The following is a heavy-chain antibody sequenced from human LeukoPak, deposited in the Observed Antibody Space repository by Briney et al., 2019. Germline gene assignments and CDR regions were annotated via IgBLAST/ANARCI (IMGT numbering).Heavy chain of an antibody. CDR3: ARDLVVPAAIQGYDAFDI. V-gene: IGHV3-48*01. CDR2: ISSSSSTI. D-gene: IGHD2-2*01. CDR1: GFTFSSYS. J-gene: IGHJ3*02. Sequence: GGSLRLSCAASGFTFSSYSMNWVRQAPGKGLEWVSYISSSSSTIYYADSVKGRFTISRDNAKNSLYLQMNSLRAEDTAVYYCARDLVVPAAIQGYDAFDIWGRGTLVTVSS.